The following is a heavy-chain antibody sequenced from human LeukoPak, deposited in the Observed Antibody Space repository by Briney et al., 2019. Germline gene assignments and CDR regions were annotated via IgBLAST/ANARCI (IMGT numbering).Heavy chain of an antibody. CDR1: GYSFTRHW. D-gene: IGHD6-19*01. Sequence: GESLKISCKGSGYSFTRHWIGWVRQMPGKGLEWMGRIDPSDSYTNYSPSFQGHVTISADKSISTAYLQWSSLKASDTAMYYCARPSSGWYVLDYWGQGTLVTVSS. CDR2: IDPSDSYT. J-gene: IGHJ4*02. V-gene: IGHV5-10-1*01. CDR3: ARPSSGWYVLDY.